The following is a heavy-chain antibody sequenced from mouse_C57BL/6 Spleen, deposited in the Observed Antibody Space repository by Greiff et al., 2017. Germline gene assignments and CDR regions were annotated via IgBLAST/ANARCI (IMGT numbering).Heavy chain of an antibody. CDR3: TRWEDY. D-gene: IGHD4-1*01. V-gene: IGHV1-15*01. J-gene: IGHJ2*01. CDR2: IDPETGGT. CDR1: GYTFTDYE. Sequence: QVQLQQSGAELVRPGASVTLSCKASGYTFTDYEMHWVKQTPVHGLEWIGAIDPETGGTAYNQKFKGQAILTADKSSSTAYMELRSLTSEDSAVYYGTRWEDYWGQGTTLTVSS.